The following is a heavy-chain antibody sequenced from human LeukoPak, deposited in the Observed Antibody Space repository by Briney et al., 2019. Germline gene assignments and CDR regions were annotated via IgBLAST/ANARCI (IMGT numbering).Heavy chain of an antibody. V-gene: IGHV1-2*02. CDR2: LSPNDGDT. CDR1: GYTVTDYY. CDR3: ARANFLYCSSSTCLFDY. J-gene: IGHJ4*02. D-gene: IGHD2-2*01. Sequence: GASVKVSCKASGYTVTDYYMHWVRQAPGQGFEWMGWLSPNDGDTNYAQKFQGRVTMTRDTSISTAHMEVSRLRSDDTAVYYCARANFLYCSSSTCLFDYWGQGTLVTVSS.